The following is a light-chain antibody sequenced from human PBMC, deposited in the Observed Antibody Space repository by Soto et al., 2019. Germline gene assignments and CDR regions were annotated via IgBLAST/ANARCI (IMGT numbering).Light chain of an antibody. J-gene: IGKJ2*01. CDR1: QSIGSY. CDR2: TTS. CDR3: QQSHYTPYT. Sequence: DIQMTQSPSSLSASVGDRITITCRASQSIGSYLHWYQQKPGNAPKLLISTTSRLRNGVPSRFRGSGSVTDFTLTISSLQPGDFATYYCQQSHYTPYTFGQGTKL. V-gene: IGKV1-39*01.